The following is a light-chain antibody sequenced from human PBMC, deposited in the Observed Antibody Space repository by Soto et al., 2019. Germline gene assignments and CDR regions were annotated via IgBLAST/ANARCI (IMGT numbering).Light chain of an antibody. CDR1: QSFSSY. Sequence: EIVLTQSPATLSLSPGERATLSCRASQSFSSYLAWYQHKPGQAPRLLIYDASNRATGIPARFSGSGYGTDFTLTISSLEPEDFAVYYCQQRSNWLTFGGGTKVEIK. J-gene: IGKJ4*01. CDR2: DAS. V-gene: IGKV3-11*01. CDR3: QQRSNWLT.